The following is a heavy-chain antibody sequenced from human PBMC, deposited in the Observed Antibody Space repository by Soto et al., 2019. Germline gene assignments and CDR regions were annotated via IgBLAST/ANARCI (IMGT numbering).Heavy chain of an antibody. Sequence: QLQLQESGPGLVKPSETLSLTCTVSGGSISSSSYYWGWIRQPPGKGLEWIGSIYYSGSTYYNPSLKSRVTISVDTSKNQFPLKLSSVTAADTAVYYCARQDYYGSGRPFDYWGQGTLVTVSS. D-gene: IGHD3-10*01. CDR3: ARQDYYGSGRPFDY. J-gene: IGHJ4*02. V-gene: IGHV4-39*01. CDR1: GGSISSSSYY. CDR2: IYYSGST.